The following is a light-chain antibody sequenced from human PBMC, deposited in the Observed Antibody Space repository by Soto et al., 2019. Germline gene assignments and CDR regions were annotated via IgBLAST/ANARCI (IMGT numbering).Light chain of an antibody. CDR3: QRYYNYPWT. CDR2: AAS. CDR1: QDIHNY. J-gene: IGKJ1*01. Sequence: AVLLTQSPSSFSASTGDRATITCRASQDIHNYLAWYQQVPGKAPKLLLYAASILQTGVPSRFSGSGAGPDFTLITVGLQSKDFATYCCQRYYNYPWTFGQGTTVEN. V-gene: IGKV1-8*01.